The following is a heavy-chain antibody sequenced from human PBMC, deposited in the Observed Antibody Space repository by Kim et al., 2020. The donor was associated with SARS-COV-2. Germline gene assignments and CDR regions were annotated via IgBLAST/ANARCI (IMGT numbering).Heavy chain of an antibody. CDR1: GFRFDDYG. Sequence: GGSLRLSCAVSGFRFDDYGMSWVRRVPGKGLEWIAGINWNGANTDYAESVEGRFTISRDNAKNVLYLQMNNIRAEDTAFYHCARALTGDSVWYFALWGRGTRGTVPA. V-gene: IGHV3-20*01. J-gene: IGHJ2*01. D-gene: IGHD2-21*02. CDR3: ARALTGDSVWYFAL. CDR2: INWNGANT.